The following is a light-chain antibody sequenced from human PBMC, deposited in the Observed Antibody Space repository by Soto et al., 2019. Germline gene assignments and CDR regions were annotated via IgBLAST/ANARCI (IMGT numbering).Light chain of an antibody. CDR1: QSVTTN. Sequence: EIVMTQSPATLSVSPGERVTLSCRASQSVTTNLAWYKHKPGQAPRLLISGASTGATGIPARFSGSGSGTEFTLTINSLQSEDFAVYYCQQYDNWPVTFGGGTMVEIK. J-gene: IGKJ4*01. CDR3: QQYDNWPVT. V-gene: IGKV3-15*01. CDR2: GAS.